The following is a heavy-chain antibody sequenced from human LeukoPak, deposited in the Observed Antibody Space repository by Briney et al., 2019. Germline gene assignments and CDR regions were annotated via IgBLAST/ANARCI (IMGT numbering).Heavy chain of an antibody. D-gene: IGHD2-21*01. Sequence: SETLSLTCTVSGGSISSYYWSWIRQPPGKGLEWIGYIYYSGSTNYNPSLKGRVTISVDTSKNQFSLKLSSVTAADTAVYYCARDAGYGYSFFDYWGQGTLVTVSS. CDR1: GGSISSYY. J-gene: IGHJ4*02. V-gene: IGHV4-59*01. CDR3: ARDAGYGYSFFDY. CDR2: IYYSGST.